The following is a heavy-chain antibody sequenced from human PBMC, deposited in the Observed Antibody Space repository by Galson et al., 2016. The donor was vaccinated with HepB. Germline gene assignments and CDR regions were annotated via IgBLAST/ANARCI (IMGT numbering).Heavy chain of an antibody. Sequence: PALVKPTQTLTLTCTFSGFSLSTSGVGVGWIRQPPGKALEWLAFIYWDDDTRYSPSLKSRLTINKDTSKNQVVLTMTNMDPVDTATYYCAHSDCGGDCYSTPFDYWGQGTLVTVSS. CDR3: AHSDCGGDCYSTPFDY. CDR1: GFSLSTSGVG. J-gene: IGHJ4*02. V-gene: IGHV2-5*02. CDR2: IYWDDDT. D-gene: IGHD2-21*02.